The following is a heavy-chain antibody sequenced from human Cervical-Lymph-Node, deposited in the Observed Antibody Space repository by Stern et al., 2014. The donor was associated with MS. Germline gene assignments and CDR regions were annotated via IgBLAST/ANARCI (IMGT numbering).Heavy chain of an antibody. CDR1: GFIFSSYG. Sequence: VQLVESGGGVVQPGRSLRLSCAASGFIFSSYGMHWVRQAPGKGLEWVAGISIDGSNKYYADSVKGRFPISRDNSKNTLYLQMNSLRAEDTAVYYCAKDSGIVVVPAATPDYWGQGTLVTVSS. CDR2: ISIDGSNK. J-gene: IGHJ4*02. D-gene: IGHD2-2*01. CDR3: AKDSGIVVVPAATPDY. V-gene: IGHV3-30*18.